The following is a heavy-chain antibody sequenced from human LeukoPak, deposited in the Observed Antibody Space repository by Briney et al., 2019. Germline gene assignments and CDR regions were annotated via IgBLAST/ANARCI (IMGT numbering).Heavy chain of an antibody. J-gene: IGHJ4*02. CDR3: AKETKNYYGSGSYSDY. CDR2: ISGSGGST. V-gene: IGHV3-23*01. Sequence: GGSLRLSCAASGFTFSSYAMSWFRQAPGKGLEWVSAISGSGGSTYYADSVKGRFTISRDNSKNTLYLQMNSLRAEDTAVYYCAKETKNYYGSGSYSDYWGQGTLVTVSS. CDR1: GFTFSSYA. D-gene: IGHD3-10*01.